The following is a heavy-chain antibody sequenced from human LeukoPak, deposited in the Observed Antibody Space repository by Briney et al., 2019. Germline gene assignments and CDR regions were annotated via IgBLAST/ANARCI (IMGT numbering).Heavy chain of an antibody. CDR3: ARYNNRDIVYHWSDP. CDR2: ISAYNGNT. V-gene: IGHV1-18*01. CDR1: GYTFTSYG. J-gene: IGHJ5*02. D-gene: IGHD2-15*01. Sequence: ASVKVSCKASGYTFTSYGISWVRQAPGQGLEWMGWISAYNGNTNYAQKLQGRVTMTTDTTTSTAYMELRSLRSDDTAVYYCARYNNRDIVYHWSDPWGQGTLVTVSS.